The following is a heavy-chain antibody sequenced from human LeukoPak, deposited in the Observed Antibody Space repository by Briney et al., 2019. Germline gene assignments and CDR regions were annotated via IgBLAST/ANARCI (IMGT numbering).Heavy chain of an antibody. D-gene: IGHD6-19*01. Sequence: GGSLRLSCAASGFTFSSYAMSWVRQAPGKGLEWVSAISGSGGSTYYADSVKGRFTISRDNSKNTLYLQMNSLRAEDTAVYYCAKSGGVAGVLLFFRALKNGLDYWGQGTLVTVSS. V-gene: IGHV3-23*01. CDR1: GFTFSSYA. CDR3: AKSGGVAGVLLFFRALKNGLDY. J-gene: IGHJ4*02. CDR2: ISGSGGST.